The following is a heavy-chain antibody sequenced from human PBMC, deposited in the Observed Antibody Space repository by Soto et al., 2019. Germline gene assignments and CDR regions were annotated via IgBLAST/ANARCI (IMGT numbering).Heavy chain of an antibody. CDR3: ARAPYSSSSFIDY. CDR2: ISSSSSYI. J-gene: IGHJ4*02. Sequence: GGSLRLSCAASGFTFSSYSMNWVRQAPGKGLEWVSSISSSSSYIYYADSVKGRFTISRDNAKNSLYLQMNSLRAEDTAVYYCARAPYSSSSFIDYWGQGTLVTVSS. V-gene: IGHV3-21*01. D-gene: IGHD6-13*01. CDR1: GFTFSSYS.